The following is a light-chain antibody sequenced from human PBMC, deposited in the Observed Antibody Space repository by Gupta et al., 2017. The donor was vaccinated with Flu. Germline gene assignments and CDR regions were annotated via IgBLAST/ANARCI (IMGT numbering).Light chain of an antibody. J-gene: IGKJ1*01. V-gene: IGKV4-1*01. Sequence: DIVMTQSPDSLAVSLGEWATINCKSSQSVLSSSNNKNYLAWYQQKPGQPPRLLIYWASTRESGVPDRFSGSGSGTDFTLTISSLQAEDVAIYFCQQYYNPLWTFGQGTKVEIK. CDR2: WAS. CDR3: QQYYNPLWT. CDR1: QSVLSSSNNKNY.